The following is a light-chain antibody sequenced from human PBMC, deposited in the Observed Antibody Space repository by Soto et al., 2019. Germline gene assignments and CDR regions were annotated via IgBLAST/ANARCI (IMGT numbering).Light chain of an antibody. CDR3: QQYGSSWT. V-gene: IGKV3-20*01. CDR1: QSVSSSY. J-gene: IGKJ1*01. Sequence: EIVLTQSPGTLSLSPGEGATLSCRASQSVSSSYLAWYQQKPGQAPRLLIYGVSSRATGIPDRFSGSGSGTDFTLTISRLEPEDFAVYYCQQYGSSWTFGQGIKVDIK. CDR2: GVS.